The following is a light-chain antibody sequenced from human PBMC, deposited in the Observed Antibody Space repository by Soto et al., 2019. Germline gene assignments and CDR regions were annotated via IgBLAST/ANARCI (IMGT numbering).Light chain of an antibody. V-gene: IGKV1-33*01. Sequence: DTHMTQSPSSLSSSLVDRVTITCQASQDITNYLHWFQQKPGKAPKLLIYDASNLETGVPSRFSGSGSGTDFTFTISSLQTEDIATYYCQQYDNLITFGQGTRLEIK. CDR2: DAS. CDR1: QDITNY. J-gene: IGKJ5*01. CDR3: QQYDNLIT.